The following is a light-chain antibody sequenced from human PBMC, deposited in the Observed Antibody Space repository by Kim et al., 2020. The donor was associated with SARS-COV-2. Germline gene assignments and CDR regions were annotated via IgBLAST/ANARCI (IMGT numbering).Light chain of an antibody. CDR3: QAWDSSTVV. J-gene: IGLJ3*02. CDR2: HDS. Sequence: SYELTQPPSVSVPPGQTASITCSGDKLGDKYAYWYQQKPGQSPVLVIYHDSKRPSGIPERFSGSNSGNTATLTISGTQAMDEADYYCQAWDSSTVVFGGG. CDR1: KLGDKY. V-gene: IGLV3-1*01.